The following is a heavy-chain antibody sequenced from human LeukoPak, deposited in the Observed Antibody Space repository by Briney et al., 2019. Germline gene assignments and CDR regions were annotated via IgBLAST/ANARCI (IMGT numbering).Heavy chain of an antibody. CDR1: GFTFSGFW. CDR2: INSDGSEG. D-gene: IGHD1-20*01. Sequence: GGSLRLSCAVSGFTFSGFWMSWSRQAPGKGLEWVASINSDGSEGYYADVVKGRFTISRDNAKNSLYLQINSLRAEDTAVYYCAKDRYNWNQDRGGAYYYYGMDVWGQGTTVTVSS. V-gene: IGHV3-7*03. J-gene: IGHJ6*02. CDR3: AKDRYNWNQDRGGAYYYYGMDV.